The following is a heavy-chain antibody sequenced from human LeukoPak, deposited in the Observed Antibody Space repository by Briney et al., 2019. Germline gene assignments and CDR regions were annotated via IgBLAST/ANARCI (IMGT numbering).Heavy chain of an antibody. J-gene: IGHJ4*02. Sequence: PGGSLRLSCAASGFTFSSYAMSWVRQAPGKGLEWVSAISGSGGSTYYADSVKGRFTISRDNSKNTLYLQMNSLRAEDTAVYYRANPLTAAVAGVDYWGQGTLVTVSS. CDR1: GFTFSSYA. CDR2: ISGSGGST. V-gene: IGHV3-23*01. CDR3: ANPLTAAVAGVDY. D-gene: IGHD6-19*01.